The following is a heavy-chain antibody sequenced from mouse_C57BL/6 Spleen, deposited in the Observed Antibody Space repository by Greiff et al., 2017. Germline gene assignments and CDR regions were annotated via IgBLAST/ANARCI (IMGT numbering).Heavy chain of an antibody. CDR1: GYAFSSSW. CDR2: IFPGDGDT. D-gene: IGHD2-4*01. CDR3: AREWDYDGRVEY. J-gene: IGHJ2*01. Sequence: QVQLQQSGPELVKPGASVKISCKASGYAFSSSWMNWVKQRPGKGLEWIGRIFPGDGDTNYNGKFKGKATLTADNSSSTADMLLSSLTSEDSAVYFWAREWDYDGRVEYWGQGTTLTVSS. V-gene: IGHV1-82*01.